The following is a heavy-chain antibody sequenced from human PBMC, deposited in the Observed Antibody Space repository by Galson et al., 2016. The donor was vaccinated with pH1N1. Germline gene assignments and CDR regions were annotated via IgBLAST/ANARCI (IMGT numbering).Heavy chain of an antibody. D-gene: IGHD4-17*01. CDR2: ISYSGSA. Sequence: TLSLTCTVSGGSVSSGDYYWSWIRQPPGKGLEWIGDISYSGSAYYKPSLKSRVTISVDTSKNQFSLKLSSVTAADTAVYFCAHGDHDVEGYHGMDVWGQGTTVIVS. CDR3: AHGDHDVEGYHGMDV. CDR1: GGSVSSGDYY. J-gene: IGHJ6*02. V-gene: IGHV4-30-4*01.